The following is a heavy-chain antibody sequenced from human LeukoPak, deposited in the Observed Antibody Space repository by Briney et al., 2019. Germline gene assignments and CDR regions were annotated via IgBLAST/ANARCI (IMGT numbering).Heavy chain of an antibody. V-gene: IGHV1-46*01. CDR3: ARDDGLNAFDI. CDR2: INPSGGST. D-gene: IGHD3-10*01. Sequence: GASVKVSCRASGYTFTSYYMHWVRQAPGQGLEWMGIINPSGGSTSYAQKFQGRVTMTRDTSTSTVYMELSSLRSEDTAVYYCARDDGLNAFDIWGQGTMVTVSS. J-gene: IGHJ3*02. CDR1: GYTFTSYY.